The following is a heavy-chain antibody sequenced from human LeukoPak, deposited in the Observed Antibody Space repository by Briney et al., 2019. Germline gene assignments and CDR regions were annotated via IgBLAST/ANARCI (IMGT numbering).Heavy chain of an antibody. CDR2: ISSDGSDT. J-gene: IGHJ4*02. D-gene: IGHD6-13*01. Sequence: GGSLRLSCVASGFTFSSSWMYWVRQAPGKGLVWASRISSDGSDTTYADSVKGRLTISRDNAKSILYLQMNSLRVEDTAVYYCTRAGSSWANDYWGQGTLVTVSS. CDR1: GFTFSSSW. V-gene: IGHV3-74*01. CDR3: TRAGSSWANDY.